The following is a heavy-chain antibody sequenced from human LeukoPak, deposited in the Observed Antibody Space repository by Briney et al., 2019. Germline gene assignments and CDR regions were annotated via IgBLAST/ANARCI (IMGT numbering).Heavy chain of an antibody. CDR1: GFTFSSYE. D-gene: IGHD5-12*01. CDR2: ISSSGSTI. Sequence: PGGSLRLSCAASGFTFSSYEMNWVRQAPGKGLEWVSYISSSGSTIYYADSVKGRFTISRDNAKNSLYLQMNSLRAEDTAVYYCARDRGEQGGWLRPTQPWYFDYWGQGTLVTVSS. CDR3: ARDRGEQGGWLRPTQPWYFDY. J-gene: IGHJ4*02. V-gene: IGHV3-48*03.